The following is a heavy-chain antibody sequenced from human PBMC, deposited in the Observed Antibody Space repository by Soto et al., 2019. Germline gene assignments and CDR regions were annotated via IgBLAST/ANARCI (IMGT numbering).Heavy chain of an antibody. D-gene: IGHD3-3*01. CDR3: AKEVWSGPMDV. V-gene: IGHV3-30*18. Sequence: QVQLVESGGGVVQPGRSLRLSCAASGFTFSSYGMHWVRQAPGKGLEWVAVISYDGSNKNYADSVKGRFTISRDNSKNTQYLQMNRLRAEDTAVYYCAKEVWSGPMDVWGQGPTVTVSS. J-gene: IGHJ6*02. CDR1: GFTFSSYG. CDR2: ISYDGSNK.